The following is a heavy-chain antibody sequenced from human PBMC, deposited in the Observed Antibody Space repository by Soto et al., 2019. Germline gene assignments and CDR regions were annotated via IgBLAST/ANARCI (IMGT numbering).Heavy chain of an antibody. D-gene: IGHD2-2*02. Sequence: SVKVSCKASGFTFTSSAVQWVRQARGQRLEWIGWIVVGSGNTNYAQKFQERVTITRDMSTSTAYMELSSLRSEDTAVYYCAAAIWRGGYCSSTSCYRGPYYYYGMDVWRQRTTVTVSS. CDR3: AAAIWRGGYCSSTSCYRGPYYYYGMDV. J-gene: IGHJ6*02. CDR1: GFTFTSSA. CDR2: IVVGSGNT. V-gene: IGHV1-58*01.